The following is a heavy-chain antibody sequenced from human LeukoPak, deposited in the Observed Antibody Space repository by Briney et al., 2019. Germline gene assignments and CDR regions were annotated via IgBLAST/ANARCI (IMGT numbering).Heavy chain of an antibody. J-gene: IGHJ6*03. CDR2: INPSGGST. CDR3: ARRGEGVRYNSRWYRDYLDV. D-gene: IGHD6-13*01. Sequence: GASVKVSCKASGYTFTSYYMHWVRQAPGQGLEWMGIINPSGGSTSYAQKFQGRVTMTRNMSTSTVYMELSSLRSEDAAVYYCARRGEGVRYNSRWYRDYLDVWGKGTTVTVSS. CDR1: GYTFTSYY. V-gene: IGHV1-46*01.